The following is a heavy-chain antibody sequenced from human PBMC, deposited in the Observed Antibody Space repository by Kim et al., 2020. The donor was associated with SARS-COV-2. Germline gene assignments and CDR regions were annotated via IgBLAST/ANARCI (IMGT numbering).Heavy chain of an antibody. CDR1: GFTFSSYG. V-gene: IGHV3-33*06. CDR3: AKPLFAYYGSGKLRGGADAFDI. J-gene: IGHJ3*02. CDR2: IWYDGSNK. Sequence: GGSLRLSCAASGFTFSSYGMHWVRQAPGKGLEWVAVIWYDGSNKYYADSVKGRFTISRDNSKNTLYLQMNSLRAEDTAVYYCAKPLFAYYGSGKLRGGADAFDIWGQGTMVTVSS. D-gene: IGHD3-10*01.